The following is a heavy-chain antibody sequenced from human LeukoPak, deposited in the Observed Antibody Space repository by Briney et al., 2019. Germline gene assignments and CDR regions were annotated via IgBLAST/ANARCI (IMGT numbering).Heavy chain of an antibody. Sequence: ASVKVSCKASGYTFSSHGITWVRQAPGQGREWMGWISGYNGNTNYAQTLQGRVTMTTDTSTSTAYMELRSLSSDDTAVYYCARDNYGDYSYYWGQGTLVTVSS. CDR3: ARDNYGDYSYY. J-gene: IGHJ4*02. V-gene: IGHV1-18*01. D-gene: IGHD4-17*01. CDR1: GYTFSSHG. CDR2: ISGYNGNT.